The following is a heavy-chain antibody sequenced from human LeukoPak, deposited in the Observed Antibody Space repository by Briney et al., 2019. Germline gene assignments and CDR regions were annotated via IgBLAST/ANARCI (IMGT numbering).Heavy chain of an antibody. J-gene: IGHJ4*02. D-gene: IGHD5-18*01. V-gene: IGHV1-8*01. Sequence: ASVKVSCKASGYTFTSYDINWVRQAAGQGLEWMGWMNPNSGNTGYAQKFQGRVTMTRNTSISTAYMELSSLRSEDTAVYYCTSTRVDTAMVTAYWGQGTLVTVSS. CDR3: TSTRVDTAMVTAY. CDR1: GYTFTSYD. CDR2: MNPNSGNT.